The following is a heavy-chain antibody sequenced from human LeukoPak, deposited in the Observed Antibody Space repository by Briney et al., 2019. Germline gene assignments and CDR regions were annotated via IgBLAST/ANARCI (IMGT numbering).Heavy chain of an antibody. Sequence: GGSLRLSCAASGLTFSNYAMNWVRQASGKGLEWVSGITDSGRKTYYADSVKGRFSISRDNSRNTVYLQMSDLRAEDTAVYYCAKITKATTLNHWGQGTLVTVSS. CDR2: ITDSGRKT. V-gene: IGHV3-23*01. J-gene: IGHJ5*02. CDR3: AKITKATTLNH. D-gene: IGHD4-17*01. CDR1: GLTFSNYA.